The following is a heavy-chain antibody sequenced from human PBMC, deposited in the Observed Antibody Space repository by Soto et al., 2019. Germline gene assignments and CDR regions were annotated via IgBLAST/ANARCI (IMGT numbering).Heavy chain of an antibody. CDR3: ARGGGGASYYFDY. CDR2: IWYDGSNK. CDR1: GFTFSSYG. J-gene: IGHJ4*02. D-gene: IGHD2-21*01. Sequence: PGGSLRLSCAASGFTFSSYGMHWVRQAPGKGLERVAVIWYDGSNKYYADSVKGRFTISRDNSKNTLYLQMNSLRAEDTAVYYCARGGGGASYYFDYWGQETLVTVSS. V-gene: IGHV3-33*01.